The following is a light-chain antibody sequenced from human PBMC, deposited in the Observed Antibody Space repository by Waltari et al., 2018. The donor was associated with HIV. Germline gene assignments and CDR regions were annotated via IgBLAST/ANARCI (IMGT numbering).Light chain of an antibody. V-gene: IGKV1-39*01. CDR1: QSIITY. Sequence: DIQMTQPLSSLSASVGERVTINCRASQSIITYLAWYQQKPGKAPKLLIYAASNLKSGVPSRFSGTGSGTDFTLTISSLQPEDFATYYCQQTYSTPQTFGQGTKLEVK. CDR2: AAS. CDR3: QQTYSTPQT. J-gene: IGKJ2*01.